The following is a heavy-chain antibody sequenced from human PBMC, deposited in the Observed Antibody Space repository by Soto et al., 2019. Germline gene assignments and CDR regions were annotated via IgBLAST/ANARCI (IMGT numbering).Heavy chain of an antibody. J-gene: IGHJ4*02. D-gene: IGHD2-21*01. Sequence: GGSLRLSCAASGFTVSDNYMSWVRQAPGKGLEWVSIIYGGSTTNYADSVKGRFTISRDNSQNTFYLQLSSLRAEDTAVYYCAGGSQRAYFDYWGQGTLVTVSS. CDR2: IYGGSTT. CDR1: GFTVSDNY. V-gene: IGHV3-53*01. CDR3: AGGSQRAYFDY.